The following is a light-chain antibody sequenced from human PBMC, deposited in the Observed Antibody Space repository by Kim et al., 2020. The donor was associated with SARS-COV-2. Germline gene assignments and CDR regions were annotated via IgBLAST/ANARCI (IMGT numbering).Light chain of an antibody. CDR2: YDD. CDR3: AAWDDSLNGQV. V-gene: IGLV1-36*01. Sequence: QWLPIPCSGMSSTIGNKGVNWYQQLPGQAPRLGIYYDDLLPWGVSDRFSGSKSGPAASLAISGLQSEDEADYYCAAWDDSLNGQVFGGGTQLTVL. CDR1: SSTIGNKG. J-gene: IGLJ2*01.